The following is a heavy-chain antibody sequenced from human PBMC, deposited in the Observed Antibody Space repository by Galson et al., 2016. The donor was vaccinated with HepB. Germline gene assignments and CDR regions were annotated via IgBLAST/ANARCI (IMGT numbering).Heavy chain of an antibody. CDR3: ARQFPGVQWDF. Sequence: SVKVSCKASGYTFPAYTIHWVRQAPGQRLEWMGWLHPGDGGTKYFPKFEGRATFSGDTSASTAYLELDSLRSEDTAVYYCARQFPGVQWDFWGQGSLVTVSS. D-gene: IGHD2-8*01. CDR1: GYTFPAYT. CDR2: LHPGDGGT. V-gene: IGHV1-3*01. J-gene: IGHJ4*02.